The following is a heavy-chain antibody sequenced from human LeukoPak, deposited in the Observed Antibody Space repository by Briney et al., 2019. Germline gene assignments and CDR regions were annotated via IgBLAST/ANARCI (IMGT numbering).Heavy chain of an antibody. CDR1: GYSISSGYS. J-gene: IGHJ4*02. V-gene: IGHV4-38-2*02. CDR3: ARGANYYGSGSYYRYYFDY. D-gene: IGHD3-10*01. Sequence: SETLSLTCTVSGYSISSGYSWGWIRQPPGKGLEWIGSIYHSGSTYYNPSLKSRVTISVDTSKNQFSLKLSSVTAADTAVYYCARGANYYGSGSYYRYYFDYWGQGTLVTVSS. CDR2: IYHSGST.